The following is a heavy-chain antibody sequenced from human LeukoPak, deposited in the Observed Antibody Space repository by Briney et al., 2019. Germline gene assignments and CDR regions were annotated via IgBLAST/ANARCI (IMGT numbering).Heavy chain of an antibody. J-gene: IGHJ6*03. CDR1: GFTFSSYG. D-gene: IGHD2-2*02. Sequence: GGSLRLSCAASGFTFSSYGMSWVRQAPGKGLEWVANIKQDGSEKCCVDSVKCRSTIPRHKANNSLYLQMNRLRADDTAVYYCARDNVVVPAAIRGYYYCMDVWGKGTTVTVSS. CDR3: ARDNVVVPAAIRGYYYCMDV. V-gene: IGHV3-7*03. CDR2: IKQDGSEK.